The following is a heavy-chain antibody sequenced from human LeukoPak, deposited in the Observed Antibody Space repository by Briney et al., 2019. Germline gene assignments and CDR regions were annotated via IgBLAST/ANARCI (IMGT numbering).Heavy chain of an antibody. CDR2: ISGGGATV. CDR3: ARDGSFTSGSYFDS. CDR1: GFTFNDYD. Sequence: PGGSLRLSCGASGFTFNDYDMQWVRQGPGKGPEWVSYISGGGATVFYGDSVRGRFTISRDNAKNSLYLQMTNLRVEDTAVYYRARDGSFTSGSYFDSWGQGTLVTVSS. D-gene: IGHD6-19*01. J-gene: IGHJ4*02. V-gene: IGHV3-48*03.